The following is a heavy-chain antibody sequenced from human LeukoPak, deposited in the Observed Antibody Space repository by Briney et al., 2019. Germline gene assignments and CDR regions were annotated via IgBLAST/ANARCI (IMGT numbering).Heavy chain of an antibody. V-gene: IGHV4-59*08. CDR2: IYYSGST. D-gene: IGHD3-16*01. CDR1: GGSISSYY. Sequence: SETLSLTCTVSGGSISSYYWSWIRQPPGKGLEWIGYIYYSGSTNYKPSLKSRVTISVDTSKNQFSLKLSSVTAADTAVYYCARHWGPVRGYWFDPWGQGTLVTVSS. CDR3: ARHWGPVRGYWFDP. J-gene: IGHJ5*02.